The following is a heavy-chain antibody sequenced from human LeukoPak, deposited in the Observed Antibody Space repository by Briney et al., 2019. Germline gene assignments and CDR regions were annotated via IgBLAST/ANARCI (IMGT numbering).Heavy chain of an antibody. CDR2: IYYSGSI. CDR3: SRQANPARGYYDTSSSFVGLGYFHH. J-gene: IGHJ1*01. CDR1: GGSINTSSYY. V-gene: IGHV4-39*01. D-gene: IGHD3-22*01. Sequence: PSETLSLTCTVSGGSINTSSYYWGWIRQSPGRGLEWIGSIYYSGSIYYNPSLMSRVTISVDTSKNQFSLNLNSVTAADTAVYFCSRQANPARGYYDTSSSFVGLGYFHHWGQGTLVTVSS.